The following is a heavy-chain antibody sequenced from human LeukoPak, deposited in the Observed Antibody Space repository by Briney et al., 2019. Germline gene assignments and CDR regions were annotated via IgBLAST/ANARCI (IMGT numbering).Heavy chain of an antibody. V-gene: IGHV4-59*01. D-gene: IGHD4-17*01. CDR2: IYYGGST. CDR1: GGSISSYY. CDR3: ARDRKLDDGDYWDAFDI. J-gene: IGHJ3*02. Sequence: PSETLSLTCTVSGGSISSYYWSWIRQPPGKGLEWIGYIYYGGSTNYNPSLKSRVTISVDTSKNQFSLKLSSVTAAVTAVYYCARDRKLDDGDYWDAFDIWGQGTMVTVSS.